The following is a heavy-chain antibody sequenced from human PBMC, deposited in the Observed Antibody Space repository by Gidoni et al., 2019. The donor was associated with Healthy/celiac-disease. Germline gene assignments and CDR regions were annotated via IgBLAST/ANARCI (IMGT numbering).Heavy chain of an antibody. Sequence: TVSGGSISSGGYYWSWIRQHPGKGLEWIGYIYYSGSTYYNPSLKSRVTISVDTSKNQFSLKLSSVTAADTAVYYCARGFGEPNFDYWGQGTLVTVSS. CDR2: IYYSGST. V-gene: IGHV4-31*02. CDR1: GGSISSGGYY. D-gene: IGHD3-10*01. CDR3: ARGFGEPNFDY. J-gene: IGHJ4*02.